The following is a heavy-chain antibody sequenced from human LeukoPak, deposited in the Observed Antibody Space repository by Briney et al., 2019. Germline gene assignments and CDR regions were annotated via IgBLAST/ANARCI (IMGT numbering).Heavy chain of an antibody. D-gene: IGHD5-12*01. Sequence: PGGSLRLSCAASGFTFSSYSMNWVRQAPGKGLEWVSSISSSSSYIYYADSVKGRFTISRDNAKNSLYLQMNSLRAEDTAVYYCARDCGYDRNFDYWGQGTLVTVSS. CDR1: GFTFSSYS. J-gene: IGHJ4*02. V-gene: IGHV3-21*01. CDR2: ISSSSSYI. CDR3: ARDCGYDRNFDY.